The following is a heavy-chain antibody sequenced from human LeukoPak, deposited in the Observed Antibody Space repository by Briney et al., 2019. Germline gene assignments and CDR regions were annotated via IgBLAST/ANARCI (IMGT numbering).Heavy chain of an antibody. CDR3: ARGYYGSGSLNYYYYYYMDV. J-gene: IGHJ6*03. CDR1: GFTFSSYW. V-gene: IGHV3-7*01. CDR2: IKHDGSEK. D-gene: IGHD3-10*01. Sequence: GGSLRLSCAASGFTFSSYWMSWVRQAPGKGLEWVANIKHDGSEKYYVDSVKGRFTISRDNAKNSLYLQMNSLRAEDTAVYYCARGYYGSGSLNYYYYYYMDVWGKGTTVTISS.